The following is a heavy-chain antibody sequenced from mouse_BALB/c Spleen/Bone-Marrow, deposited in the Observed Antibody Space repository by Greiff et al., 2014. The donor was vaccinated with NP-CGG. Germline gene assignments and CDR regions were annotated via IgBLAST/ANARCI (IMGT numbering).Heavy chain of an antibody. CDR3: ARYYYGFLDY. CDR1: GFSLTSYG. Sequence: VMLVESGPGLVAPSQTRSITCTVSGFSLTSYGVHWVRQSPGKGLEWLGVIWAGGSTNYNSALMSRLSISKDNSKSQVFLKMNSLQTDDTAMYYCARYYYGFLDYWGQGTTLTVSS. V-gene: IGHV2-9*02. J-gene: IGHJ2*01. D-gene: IGHD1-2*01. CDR2: IWAGGST.